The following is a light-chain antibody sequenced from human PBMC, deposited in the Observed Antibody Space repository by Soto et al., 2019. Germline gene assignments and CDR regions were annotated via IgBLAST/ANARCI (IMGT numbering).Light chain of an antibody. CDR1: QSIDSN. Sequence: EIVMTQSPATLSVSPGERTTLSCRASQSIDSNLAWYQHKPGQGPRLLIYGASTRATGVPARFSGSGSGTDFPLTISSLQSEDFAVYYCQQYNTWITFGGGTKVEIK. CDR3: QQYNTWIT. V-gene: IGKV3-15*01. CDR2: GAS. J-gene: IGKJ4*01.